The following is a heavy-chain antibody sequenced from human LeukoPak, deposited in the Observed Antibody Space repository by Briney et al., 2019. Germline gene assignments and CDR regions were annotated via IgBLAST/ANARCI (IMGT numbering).Heavy chain of an antibody. CDR1: GYTFSDFY. CDR3: ARSLSDYPFDY. Sequence: ASVKVSCKASGYTFSDFYMHWVRQAPGQGLEWMGWINPNSGGTRDAQKLQGRVTMTRDTSISTAYMELSRLRSDDTAVYYCARSLSDYPFDYWGQGTLVTVSS. CDR2: INPNSGGT. D-gene: IGHD1-26*01. J-gene: IGHJ4*02. V-gene: IGHV1-2*02.